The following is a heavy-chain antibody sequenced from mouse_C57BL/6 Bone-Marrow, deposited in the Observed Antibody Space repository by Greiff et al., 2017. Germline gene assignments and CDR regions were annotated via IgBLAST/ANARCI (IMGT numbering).Heavy chain of an antibody. CDR3: ARGYYGSSVYFDY. D-gene: IGHD1-1*01. CDR1: GYTFTSYW. V-gene: IGHV1-7*01. CDR2: INPSSGYT. Sequence: VQLQQSGAELAKPGASVKLSCKASGYTFTSYWMHWVKQRPGQGLEWIGYINPSSGYTKYNQKFKDKATLTADKSSSTAYMQLSSLTYEDSAVYYCARGYYGSSVYFDYWGQGTTLTDSS. J-gene: IGHJ2*01.